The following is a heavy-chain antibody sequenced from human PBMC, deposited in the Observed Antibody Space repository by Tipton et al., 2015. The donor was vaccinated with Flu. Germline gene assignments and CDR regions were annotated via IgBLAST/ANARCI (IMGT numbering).Heavy chain of an antibody. Sequence: VQLVQSGAEVKKPGESLKISCKGSGYSFTSYWIGWVRQMPGKGLEWMGIIYPGDSDTRYSPSFQGQVTIPADKSISTAYLQWSSLKASDTAMYYCAREGGYDSNYYDSSGYPHWGQGTLVTVSS. CDR1: GYSFTSYW. CDR2: IYPGDSDT. CDR3: AREGGYDSNYYDSSGYPH. V-gene: IGHV5-51*03. D-gene: IGHD3-22*01. J-gene: IGHJ4*02.